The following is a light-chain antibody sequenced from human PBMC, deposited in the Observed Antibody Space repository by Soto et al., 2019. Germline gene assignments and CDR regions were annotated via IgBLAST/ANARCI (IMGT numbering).Light chain of an antibody. CDR2: WAS. J-gene: IGKJ1*01. V-gene: IGKV4-1*01. CDR1: QIVLYSSNNKNY. Sequence: DILLTQAPYSLAVSLGDTATINCKSSQIVLYSSNNKNYVAWYQQKPGQPPKLLIYWASTRESGVPDRFSGSGSGTDFTLTISSLQAEDVAVYYCQQYYSTPWTFGQGTKVDIK. CDR3: QQYYSTPWT.